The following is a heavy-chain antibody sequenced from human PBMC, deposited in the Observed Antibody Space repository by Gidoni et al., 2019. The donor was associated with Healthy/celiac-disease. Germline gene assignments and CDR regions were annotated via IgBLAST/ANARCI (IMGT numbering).Heavy chain of an antibody. V-gene: IGHV4-59*01. D-gene: IGHD3-3*01. Sequence: QVQLQESGPGLVKPSETLSLTCTVSGGSISSYYWSWIRQPPGKGLEWIGYIYYSGSTNYNPSLKSRVTISVDTSKNQFSLKLSSVTAADTAVYYCAREGGWSGYTYYYGMDVWGQGTTVTVSS. CDR1: GGSISSYY. CDR3: AREGGWSGYTYYYGMDV. CDR2: IYYSGST. J-gene: IGHJ6*02.